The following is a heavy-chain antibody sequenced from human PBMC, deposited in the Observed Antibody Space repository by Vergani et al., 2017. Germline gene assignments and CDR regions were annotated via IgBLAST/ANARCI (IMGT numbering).Heavy chain of an antibody. CDR1: GFTFSSYG. CDR3: ARVFPHAPGIAAAXFDY. D-gene: IGHD6-13*01. Sequence: QVQLVESGGGVVQPGRSLRLSCAASGFTFSSYGMHWVRQAPGKGLEWVAVIWYDGSNKYYADSVKGRFTISRDNSKNTLYLQMNSLRAEDTAVYYCARVFPHAPGIAAAXFDYWGQGTLVTVSS. J-gene: IGHJ4*02. V-gene: IGHV3-33*01. CDR2: IWYDGSNK.